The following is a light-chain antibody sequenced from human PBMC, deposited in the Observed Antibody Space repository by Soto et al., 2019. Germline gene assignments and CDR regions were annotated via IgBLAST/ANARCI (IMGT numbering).Light chain of an antibody. V-gene: IGLV8-61*01. CDR3: VLYMGSGSVL. CDR2: STN. CDR1: SGSVSTSYY. Sequence: QTVVTQEPSFSVSPGGSVTLTCGLSSGSVSTSYYPSWYQQTPGQAPRTLIYSTNTRSSGVTDRFSGSIRGNKAALTIGGAEADDESDYYCVLYMGSGSVLFGGGTKLTVL. J-gene: IGLJ2*01.